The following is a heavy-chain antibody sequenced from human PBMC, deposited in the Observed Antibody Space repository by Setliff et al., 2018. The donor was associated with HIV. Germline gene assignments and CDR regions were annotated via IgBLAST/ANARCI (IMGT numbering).Heavy chain of an antibody. Sequence: TLSLTCTVSSGSISGDNWWSWVRQPPGKGLEWIGEISYSGSTYYNPSLKSRVTISVDTSKNQFSLNLRSVTVADTAVYYCARTTIVAVPAANYYFDFWGQGDLVTVSS. V-gene: IGHV4-4*02. CDR2: ISYSGST. CDR1: SGSISGDNW. J-gene: IGHJ4*02. D-gene: IGHD2-2*01. CDR3: ARTTIVAVPAANYYFDF.